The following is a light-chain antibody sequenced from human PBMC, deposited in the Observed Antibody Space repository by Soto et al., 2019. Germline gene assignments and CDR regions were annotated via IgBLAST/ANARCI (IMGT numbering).Light chain of an antibody. Sequence: IHMTQSPSSLSASVGDRVTITCRASQRITTYLNWYQQKPWEAPKLLISTSVTLQRGVPSRFSGSGSGTDFTLTITSLQPADFATYFCQQTYSTPYTFGQGTKLEIK. J-gene: IGKJ2*01. CDR3: QQTYSTPYT. CDR2: TSV. CDR1: QRITTY. V-gene: IGKV1-39*01.